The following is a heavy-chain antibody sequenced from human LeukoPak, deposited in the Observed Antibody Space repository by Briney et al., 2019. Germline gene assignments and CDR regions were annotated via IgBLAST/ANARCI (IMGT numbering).Heavy chain of an antibody. D-gene: IGHD6-19*01. Sequence: GESLKISCKGSGYSFTSYWIGWVRRMPGKGLEWMGIIYPGDSDTRYSPSFQGQVTISADKSISTAYLQWSSLKASDTAMYYCASSKYSSGWYFDYWGQGTLVTVSS. CDR1: GYSFTSYW. CDR3: ASSKYSSGWYFDY. V-gene: IGHV5-51*01. CDR2: IYPGDSDT. J-gene: IGHJ4*02.